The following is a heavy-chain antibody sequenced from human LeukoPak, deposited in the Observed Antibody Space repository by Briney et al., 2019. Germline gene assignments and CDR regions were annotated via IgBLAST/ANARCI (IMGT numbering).Heavy chain of an antibody. CDR1: GFTFSSYS. D-gene: IGHD6-13*01. CDR2: ISSSSSTI. Sequence: GGSLRLSCAASGFTFSSYSMNWVRQAPGKGLEWVSYISSSSSTIYYADSVKGRFTISRDNAKNSLYLQMNSLRAEDTAVYYCARGPPYSNTYYYYMDVWGKGTTVTVSS. J-gene: IGHJ6*03. V-gene: IGHV3-48*01. CDR3: ARGPPYSNTYYYYMDV.